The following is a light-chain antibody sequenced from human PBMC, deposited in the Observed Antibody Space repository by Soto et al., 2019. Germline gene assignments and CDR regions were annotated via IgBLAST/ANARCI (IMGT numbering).Light chain of an antibody. Sequence: EIVLTQSPGTLSLSPGERATLSCRASQRVSSSYLAWYQQKPGQAPRLLIYGASSRATGIPDRFSGSGSGTDFTLTISRLEPEDFAVYYCQQDGSSPKTFGQGTKLEI. CDR3: QQDGSSPKT. CDR1: QRVSSSY. J-gene: IGKJ2*01. V-gene: IGKV3-20*01. CDR2: GAS.